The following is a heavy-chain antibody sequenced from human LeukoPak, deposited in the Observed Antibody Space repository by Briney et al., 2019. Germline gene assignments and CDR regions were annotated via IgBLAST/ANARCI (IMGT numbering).Heavy chain of an antibody. CDR2: IYISGSGST. CDR3: AKEDSSGYYYSFDY. Sequence: SETLSLTCVVSGGSIITNDYWWGWIRQPPGKGLEWIGRIYISGSGSTNYNPSLKSRVTMSVDTSKNQFSLKLSSVTAADTAVYYCAKEDSSGYYYSFDYWGQGTLVTVSS. V-gene: IGHV4-39*07. CDR1: GGSIITNDYW. D-gene: IGHD3-22*01. J-gene: IGHJ4*02.